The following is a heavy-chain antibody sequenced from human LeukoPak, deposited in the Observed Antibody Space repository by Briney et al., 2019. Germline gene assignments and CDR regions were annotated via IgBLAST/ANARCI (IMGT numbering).Heavy chain of an antibody. J-gene: IGHJ4*02. CDR2: INHSGST. CDR1: GGSFSGYY. Sequence: SETLSLTCAVYGGSFSGYYWSWIRQPPGKGLEWIGEINHSGSTNYNPSLKSRVTISVDTSKNQFSLKLSSVTAADAAVYYCARGINWGRGTLVTVSS. CDR3: ARGIN. V-gene: IGHV4-34*01.